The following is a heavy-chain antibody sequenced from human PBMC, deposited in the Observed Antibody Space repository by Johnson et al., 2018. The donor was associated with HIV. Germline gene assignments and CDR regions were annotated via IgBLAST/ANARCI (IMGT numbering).Heavy chain of an antibody. D-gene: IGHD6-6*01. CDR2: ISYDGSYK. V-gene: IGHV3-30*18. J-gene: IGHJ3*02. CDR3: AKKGGVDSSSHDAFDI. CDR1: GFIFNDYA. Sequence: QMQLVESGGGMVQPGRSLRLSCAATGFIFNDYALHWVRQAPGKGLECVAFISYDGSYKHYADSVKGRFTISRDNSKNTLYLQMNSLRAEDTAVYYCAKKGGVDSSSHDAFDIWGQGTMVTVSS.